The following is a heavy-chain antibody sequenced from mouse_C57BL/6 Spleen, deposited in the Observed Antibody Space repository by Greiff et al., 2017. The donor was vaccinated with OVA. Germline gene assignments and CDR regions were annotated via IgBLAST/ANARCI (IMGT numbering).Heavy chain of an antibody. CDR3: GRGHYGGAWFAY. CDR1: GYTFTDYN. CDR2: INPNNGGT. J-gene: IGHJ3*01. D-gene: IGHD1-1*02. Sequence: EVQLQQSGPELVKPGASVKIPCKASGYTFTDYNMDWVKQSHGKSLEWIGDINPNNGGTIYNQKFKGKATLTVDKSSSTAYMELRSLTSEDTAVYYCGRGHYGGAWFAYWGQGTLVTVSA. V-gene: IGHV1-18*01.